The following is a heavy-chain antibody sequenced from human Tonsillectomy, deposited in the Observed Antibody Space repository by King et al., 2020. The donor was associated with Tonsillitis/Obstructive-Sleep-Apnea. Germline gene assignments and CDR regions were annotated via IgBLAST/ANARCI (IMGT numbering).Heavy chain of an antibody. CDR1: GFSFGVYT. CDR2: FRSKAYVGTP. J-gene: IGHJ4*02. CDR3: TREGITIFGVVIDHYFDY. D-gene: IGHD3-3*01. V-gene: IGHV3-49*05. Sequence: VQLVESGGGLLKPGGSLRLSGTPLGFSFGVYTLSWFGKAPGKGLGGLPFFRSKAYVGTPESAGSVKGRFNISRDDSKSIAYLQMNSLKTEDTAVYYCTREGITIFGVVIDHYFDYWGQGTLVTVSS.